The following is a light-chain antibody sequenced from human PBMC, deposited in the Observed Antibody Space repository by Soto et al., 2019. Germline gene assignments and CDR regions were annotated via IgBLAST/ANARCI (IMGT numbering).Light chain of an antibody. CDR2: EVS. CDR3: SSYTSSSTLV. Sequence: QSALTQPASVSGSPGQSITISCTGTSSDVGGYNYVSWHQQHPGKAPKLMIYEVSNRPSGVSNRFSGSKSVNTASLTISGLQAEDEADYYCSSYTSSSTLVFGGGTKLTVL. J-gene: IGLJ2*01. CDR1: SSDVGGYNY. V-gene: IGLV2-14*01.